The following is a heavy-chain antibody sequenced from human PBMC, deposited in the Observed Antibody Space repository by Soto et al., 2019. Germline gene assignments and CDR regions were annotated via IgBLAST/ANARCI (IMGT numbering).Heavy chain of an antibody. CDR1: GFTFSSYA. CDR3: AKPLYYDILTINIDY. Sequence: LRLSCAASGFTFSSYAMSWVRQAPGKGLEWVSAISGSGGSTYYADSVKGRFTISRDNSKNTLYLQMNSLRAEDTAVYYCAKPLYYDILTINIDYWGQGTLVTVSS. D-gene: IGHD3-9*01. J-gene: IGHJ4*02. CDR2: ISGSGGST. V-gene: IGHV3-23*01.